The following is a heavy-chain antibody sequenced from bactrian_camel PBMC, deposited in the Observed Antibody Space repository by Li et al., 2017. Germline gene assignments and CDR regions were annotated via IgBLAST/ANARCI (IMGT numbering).Heavy chain of an antibody. Sequence: HVQLVESGGGSVESGGSLRLSCALSGFAATARCLAWFRQAPGKEREGVATIYSAGDIACYSNSVKGRFTISRDDSKNTFYLQLNSLKAEDTAMYYCAKAYNEYVSIFDYWGQGTQVTVS. CDR3: AKAYNEYVSIFDY. CDR2: IYSAGDIA. CDR1: GFAATARC. V-gene: IGHV3S1*01. J-gene: IGHJ4*01. D-gene: IGHD4*01.